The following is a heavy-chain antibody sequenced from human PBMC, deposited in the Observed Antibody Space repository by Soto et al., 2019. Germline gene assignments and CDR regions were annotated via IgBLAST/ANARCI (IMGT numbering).Heavy chain of an antibody. CDR3: ASDVLGAIDS. CDR2: INPSGGST. J-gene: IGHJ4*02. D-gene: IGHD1-26*01. V-gene: IGHV1-46*03. Sequence: QVQLVQSGAEVKKPGASVKVSCKASGYTFTSYYMHWVRQAPGQGLEWMGIINPSGGSTSYAQKFQGKVTMTRNPPTTTASMELSRLRPEDTAVYYCASDVLGAIDSWGQGPLVTVSS. CDR1: GYTFTSYY.